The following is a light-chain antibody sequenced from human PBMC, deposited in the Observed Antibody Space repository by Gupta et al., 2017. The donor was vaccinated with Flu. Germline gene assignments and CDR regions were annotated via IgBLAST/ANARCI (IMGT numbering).Light chain of an antibody. Sequence: TMTNAWSRSSGKIANHDVQWHQQRTGSTPNNVIYEDKRRPSGVPDRYSGSIDSSSSSAARTIAGLKAEDEDDYDCQASYGSSQVFGGGTKLTVL. V-gene: IGLV6-57*01. CDR1: SGKIANHD. CDR3: QASYGSSQV. J-gene: IGLJ3*02. CDR2: EDK.